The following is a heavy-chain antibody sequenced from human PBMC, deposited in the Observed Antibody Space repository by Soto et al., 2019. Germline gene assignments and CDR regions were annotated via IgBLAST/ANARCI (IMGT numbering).Heavy chain of an antibody. CDR1: GGYIRDYY. CDR2: IYDSGTT. CDR3: ARDKITGLFDY. J-gene: IGHJ4*02. D-gene: IGHD2-8*02. Sequence: SETLSLTCTVAGGYIRDYYWSWVRQPPGKGLEWIGYIYDSGTTNYNPSLKSRVTISVDTSKNQFSLKLTSVTAADTAVYYCARDKITGLFDYWGQGTLVTVSS. V-gene: IGHV4-59*12.